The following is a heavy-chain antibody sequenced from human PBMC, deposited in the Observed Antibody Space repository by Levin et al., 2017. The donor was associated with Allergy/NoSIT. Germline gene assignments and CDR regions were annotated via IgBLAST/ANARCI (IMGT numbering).Heavy chain of an antibody. CDR2: IYVTGST. D-gene: IGHD5-12*01. Sequence: SETLSLTCSVSGDSISRGFYYWSWIRQPAGEGLEWIGRIYVTGSTTYSPSLKSRVTISLDRSKDQVSLKINSVTAVDTAVYYCARDLEGFSGYKPYCYTDVWGKGTTVTVSS. CDR3: ARDLEGFSGYKPYCYTDV. J-gene: IGHJ6*03. V-gene: IGHV4-61*02. CDR1: GDSISRGFYY.